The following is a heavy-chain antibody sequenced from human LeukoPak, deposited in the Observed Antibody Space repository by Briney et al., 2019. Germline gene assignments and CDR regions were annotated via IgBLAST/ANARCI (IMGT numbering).Heavy chain of an antibody. CDR1: GYTFTIYG. V-gene: IGHV1-18*01. J-gene: IGHJ4*02. CDR3: ARGDITISGVVMHFDY. D-gene: IGHD3-3*01. Sequence: GASVKVSCKASGYTFTIYGIGWVRQAPGQGLEWMGWISAYNGNTNYVQKLQGRVTMTTDTSTSTAYMELRSLRSDDTAVYYCARGDITISGVVMHFDYWGQGTLVIVSS. CDR2: ISAYNGNT.